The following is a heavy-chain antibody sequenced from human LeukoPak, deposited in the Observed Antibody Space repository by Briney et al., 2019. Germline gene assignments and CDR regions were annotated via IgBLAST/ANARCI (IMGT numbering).Heavy chain of an antibody. J-gene: IGHJ4*02. CDR1: GYSISSGYY. D-gene: IGHD6-25*01. V-gene: IGHV4-38-2*02. CDR2: IYHSGST. Sequence: SETLSLTCTVSGYSISSGYYWGWIRQPPGKGLEWIGSIYHSGSTYYNPSLKSRVTMSVDTSKNQFSLKLSSVTAADTAVYYCATSSGLDYWGQGTLVTVSS. CDR3: ATSSGLDY.